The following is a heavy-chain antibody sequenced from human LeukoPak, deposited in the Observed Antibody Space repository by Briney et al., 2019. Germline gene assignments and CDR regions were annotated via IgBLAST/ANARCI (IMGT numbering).Heavy chain of an antibody. CDR3: ATRSTFFDY. CDR1: GFTFNNYA. J-gene: IGHJ4*02. D-gene: IGHD1-1*01. V-gene: IGHV3-23*01. CDR2: ISGSGTSS. Sequence: GGSLRLSCAASGFTFNNYALTWVRQAPGKGLEWVSLISGSGTSSYYADSVKGRFTISRDNSKNTVYLQMNSLRAEDTAVYYCATRSTFFDYWGQGTLVTVSS.